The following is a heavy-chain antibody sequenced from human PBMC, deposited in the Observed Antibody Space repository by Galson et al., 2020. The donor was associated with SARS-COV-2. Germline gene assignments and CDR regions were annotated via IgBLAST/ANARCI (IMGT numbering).Heavy chain of an antibody. D-gene: IGHD3-22*01. Sequence: ASVKVSCKASGYTFSSYNMNWVRQATGHGLEWMGWMNPNSGNKGYAQKFQGRVTITRNTSINTVYMELSSLRSEDTAVYYCARGRSGFDSSGPYHYYYYMDVWGKGTTVTISS. V-gene: IGHV1-8*03. J-gene: IGHJ6*03. CDR2: MNPNSGNK. CDR1: GYTFSSYN. CDR3: ARGRSGFDSSGPYHYYYYMDV.